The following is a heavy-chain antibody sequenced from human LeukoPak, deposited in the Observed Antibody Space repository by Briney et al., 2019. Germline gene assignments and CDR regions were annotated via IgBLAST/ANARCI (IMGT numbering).Heavy chain of an antibody. V-gene: IGHV3-15*01. CDR3: TTGRNDYGDYVWFDP. J-gene: IGHJ5*02. Sequence: GGSLRLSCAASGFTFSKAWMSWVRQATGKGLEWLGRIKSNADGGTTDYAAPVKGRFTISRDDSKNTLYLQMNSLKTEDTAVYYCTTGRNDYGDYVWFDPWGQGTLVTVSP. CDR2: IKSNADGGTT. D-gene: IGHD4-17*01. CDR1: GFTFSKAW.